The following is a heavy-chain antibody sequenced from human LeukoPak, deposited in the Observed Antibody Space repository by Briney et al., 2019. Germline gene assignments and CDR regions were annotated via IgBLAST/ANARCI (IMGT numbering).Heavy chain of an antibody. CDR1: GFTFSDYW. Sequence: GGSLRLSCAASGFTFSDYWMYWVRQGPGKRLLSVSRINPDGRTAHYADSVTGRFTISRDNAKNTLYLQMNSLRTEDTAVYYCVRDGSSWGNFDYWGQGTLVSVSS. CDR3: VRDGSSWGNFDY. D-gene: IGHD7-27*01. CDR2: INPDGRTA. V-gene: IGHV3-74*01. J-gene: IGHJ4*02.